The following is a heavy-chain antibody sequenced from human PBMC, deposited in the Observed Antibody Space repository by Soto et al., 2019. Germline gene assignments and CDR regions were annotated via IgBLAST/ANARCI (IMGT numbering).Heavy chain of an antibody. CDR3: ASGDPISIFGVINRVDP. CDR2: IIPDSGAT. Sequence: ASVKVSCKASGYTFTGYYIHWVRQAPGQGLAWMGWIIPDSGATNYTQKFQGRVTMTSETSTNTAFLELSRLRSDDTPVYFCASGDPISIFGVINRVDPWGQGTMVIVS. D-gene: IGHD3-3*01. J-gene: IGHJ5*02. CDR1: GYTFTGYY. V-gene: IGHV1-2*02.